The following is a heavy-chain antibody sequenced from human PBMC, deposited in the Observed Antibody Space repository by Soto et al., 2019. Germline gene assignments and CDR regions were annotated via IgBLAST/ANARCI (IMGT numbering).Heavy chain of an antibody. Sequence: ASVKVSCKASGYTFTSYAMHWVRQAPGQRLEWMGWINAGNGNTKYSQKFQGRVTITRDTSASTAYMELSSLRSEDTAVYYCATPNPAYCSSTSCYGLDYWGQGTLVTVSS. CDR3: ATPNPAYCSSTSCYGLDY. CDR2: INAGNGNT. CDR1: GYTFTSYA. D-gene: IGHD2-2*01. V-gene: IGHV1-3*01. J-gene: IGHJ4*02.